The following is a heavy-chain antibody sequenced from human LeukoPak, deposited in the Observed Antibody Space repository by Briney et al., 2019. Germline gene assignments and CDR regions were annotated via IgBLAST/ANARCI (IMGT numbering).Heavy chain of an antibody. J-gene: IGHJ4*02. CDR1: GFTFDDYG. V-gene: IGHV3-20*04. Sequence: GGSLRLSCAASGFTFDDYGMSWVRQAPGKGLEWVSGTNWNGGSTGYADSVKGRFTISRDNARNSLYLQMNSLGAEDTALYSCARRRVTVVRGVDITSYYFDYWGQGTLVTVSS. CDR3: ARRRVTVVRGVDITSYYFDY. CDR2: TNWNGGST. D-gene: IGHD3-10*01.